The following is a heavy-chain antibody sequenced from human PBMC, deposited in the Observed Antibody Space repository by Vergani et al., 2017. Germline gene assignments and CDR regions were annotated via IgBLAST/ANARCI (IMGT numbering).Heavy chain of an antibody. CDR1: GFSFGSYG. Sequence: QVQLVESGGNVVQSGTSLRLSCAASGFSFGSYGMHWVRQAPGKGLEWVAVISKDGGNKYYADSVKGRITIYKDNTVEMLSLQMNNLRAEDTAIYYCTKQYFVSGNYLFDYWGQGTLVTVSS. J-gene: IGHJ4*02. D-gene: IGHD3-10*01. CDR3: TKQYFVSGNYLFDY. CDR2: ISKDGGNK. V-gene: IGHV3-30*18.